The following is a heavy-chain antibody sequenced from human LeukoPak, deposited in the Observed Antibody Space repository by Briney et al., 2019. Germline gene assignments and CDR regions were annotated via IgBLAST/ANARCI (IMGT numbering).Heavy chain of an antibody. J-gene: IGHJ5*02. V-gene: IGHV4-39*01. CDR3: ARHVGWDHTRFDP. Sequence: PSETLSLTCTVSGGSISSSSYYWGWIRQPPGKGLEWTGSIYYSGSTNYNPSLKSRVTISVDTSKNQFSLKLSSVTAADTAVYYCARHVGWDHTRFDPWGQGTLVTVSS. D-gene: IGHD1-26*01. CDR1: GGSISSSSYY. CDR2: IYYSGST.